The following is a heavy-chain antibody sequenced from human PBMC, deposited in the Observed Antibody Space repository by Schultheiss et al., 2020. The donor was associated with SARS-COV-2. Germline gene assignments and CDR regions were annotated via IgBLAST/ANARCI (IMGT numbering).Heavy chain of an antibody. V-gene: IGHV3-30*04. CDR1: GFTFSSYA. CDR2: ISYDGSNK. Sequence: GGSLRLSCAASGFTFSSYAMHWVRQAPGKGLEWVAVISYDGSNKYYADSVKGRFTISRDNSKNTLYLQMNSLRAEDTALYYCAKGDYGDYLGYWGQGTLVTVSS. D-gene: IGHD4-17*01. J-gene: IGHJ4*02. CDR3: AKGDYGDYLGY.